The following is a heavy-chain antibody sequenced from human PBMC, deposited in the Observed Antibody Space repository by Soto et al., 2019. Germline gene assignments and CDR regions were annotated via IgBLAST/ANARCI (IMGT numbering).Heavy chain of an antibody. CDR1: GYTFTDYF. Sequence: QVQLVQSGAEVKKPGASVKVSCKASGYTFTDYFIHWVRQAPGQGFEWRGWINPKSRGTNYAQKFQGRVTMTRDTSNSTAYMELRGLRSDDTAVYYCARVTLKAGNWFDPWGQGTLVTVSS. J-gene: IGHJ5*02. CDR2: INPKSRGT. V-gene: IGHV1-2*02. CDR3: ARVTLKAGNWFDP.